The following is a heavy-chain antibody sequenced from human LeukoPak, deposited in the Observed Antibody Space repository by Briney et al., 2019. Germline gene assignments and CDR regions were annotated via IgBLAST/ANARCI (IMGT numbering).Heavy chain of an antibody. V-gene: IGHV1-2*02. Sequence: ASVKVSCKASGYTFTGYYMHWVRQAPGQGLEWIGWINPNSGGTNYAQKFQGRVTMTRDTSISTAYMELSRLRSDDTAVYYCARSMGIAVAASFDYWGQGTLVTVSS. J-gene: IGHJ4*02. CDR2: INPNSGGT. D-gene: IGHD6-19*01. CDR1: GYTFTGYY. CDR3: ARSMGIAVAASFDY.